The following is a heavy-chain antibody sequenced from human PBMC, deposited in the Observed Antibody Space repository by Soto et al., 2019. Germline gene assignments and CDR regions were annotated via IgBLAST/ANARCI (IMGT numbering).Heavy chain of an antibody. CDR3: ARGLDGTRWLFDD. CDR1: AFTFTNYA. Sequence: QVHLVESGGGVVQPGRSLRLSCAASAFTFTNYAMHWVRQAPGKGLEWVALISYDGSAKYYADSVKGRFTISRDNSKNTLYLQMNSLGAEDTAVYYCARGLDGTRWLFDDWGQGTLVTVSS. J-gene: IGHJ4*02. CDR2: ISYDGSAK. V-gene: IGHV3-30-3*01. D-gene: IGHD5-12*01.